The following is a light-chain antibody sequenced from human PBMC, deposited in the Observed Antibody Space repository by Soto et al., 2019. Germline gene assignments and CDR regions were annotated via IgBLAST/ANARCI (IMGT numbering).Light chain of an antibody. V-gene: IGLV6-57*04. J-gene: IGLJ2*01. CDR2: EDN. CDR3: QSYDSINPVV. CDR1: SGSIARNY. Sequence: NFMLTQPHSVSEAPGKTVTSSCTRSSGSIARNYVQWYQQRPGSAPTTLIYEDNERPSGVPDRFSGSIDSSSNSASLTISGLTTEDEADYYCQSYDSINPVVFGGGTKLTVL.